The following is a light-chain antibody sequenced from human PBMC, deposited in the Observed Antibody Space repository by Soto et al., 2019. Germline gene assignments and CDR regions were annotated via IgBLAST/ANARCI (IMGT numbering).Light chain of an antibody. CDR3: QQYNSYSWT. J-gene: IGKJ1*01. Sequence: DSQMTQSPSTLSASVGDRVTITCRASQGIDTSLAWYQQRPGKAPKLLIYDASSLESGVPSRFSGSGSGTEFTLTISSLQPDDFATYYCQQYNSYSWTFGQGTKVDIK. CDR2: DAS. V-gene: IGKV1-5*01. CDR1: QGIDTS.